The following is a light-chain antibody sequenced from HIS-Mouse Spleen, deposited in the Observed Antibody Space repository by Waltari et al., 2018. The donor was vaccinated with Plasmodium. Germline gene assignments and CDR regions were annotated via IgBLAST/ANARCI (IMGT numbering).Light chain of an antibody. V-gene: IGKV3-15*01. Sequence: EKVMTQSPATLSVSPGDRATLSCRASQSVSSTLAWYQQKPGQAPRLLSYGASTRATGIPARFSGSGSGTEFTLTISSLQSEDFAVYYCQQYNNWSFTFGPGTKVDIK. CDR3: QQYNNWSFT. CDR2: GAS. CDR1: QSVSST. J-gene: IGKJ3*01.